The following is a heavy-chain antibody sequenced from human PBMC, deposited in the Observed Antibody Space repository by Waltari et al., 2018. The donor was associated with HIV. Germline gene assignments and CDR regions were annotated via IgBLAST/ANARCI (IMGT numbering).Heavy chain of an antibody. Sequence: QVQLQQWGAGLLKPSETLSLTCAVYGGSFSGYYWSWIRQPPGKGLEWIGEIKHSGSTTNTPSLRIGVTISVDTSKNQFSLKLSSVTAADTAVYYCASGSITIFGVVIGAFDIWGQGTMVTVSS. CDR1: GGSFSGYY. D-gene: IGHD3-3*01. CDR3: ASGSITIFGVVIGAFDI. J-gene: IGHJ3*02. V-gene: IGHV4-34*01. CDR2: IKHSGST.